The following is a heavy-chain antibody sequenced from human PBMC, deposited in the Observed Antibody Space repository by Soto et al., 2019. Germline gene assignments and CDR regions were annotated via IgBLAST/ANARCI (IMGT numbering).Heavy chain of an antibody. J-gene: IGHJ4*02. D-gene: IGHD1-1*01. CDR1: GFTFSSYA. V-gene: IGHV3-23*01. Sequence: EVQLLESGGGLVQPGGSLRLSCAASGFTFSSYARSWVRQAPGMGLEWVSAISGSGGSTYYADSVKGRFTISRDNTKNTLNLQMNSLRAEDTAVYYCAKSRPGTTGTTESDYWGQGTLVTVSS. CDR3: AKSRPGTTGTTESDY. CDR2: ISGSGGST.